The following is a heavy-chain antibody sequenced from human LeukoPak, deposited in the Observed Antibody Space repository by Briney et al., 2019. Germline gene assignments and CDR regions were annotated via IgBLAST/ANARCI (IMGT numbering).Heavy chain of an antibody. CDR1: GYTFTGYY. CDR2: ISPNSGGT. J-gene: IGHJ5*02. D-gene: IGHD3-3*01. CDR3: ARDLSGFAHYDPQLDP. Sequence: GASVKVSCKASGYTFTGYYMHWVRQAPGQGLEWMGWISPNSGGTNYAQKLQGWVTMTRDTSISTAYMELSRLRSDDTAVYYCARDLSGFAHYDPQLDPWGQGTLVTVSS. V-gene: IGHV1-2*04.